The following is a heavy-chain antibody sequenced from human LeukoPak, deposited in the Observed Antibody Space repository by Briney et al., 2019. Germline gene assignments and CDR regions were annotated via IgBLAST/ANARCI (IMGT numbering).Heavy chain of an antibody. Sequence: PGRSLRLSCAASGFTFSSYAMHWVRQAPGKGLEWVAVISYDGSNKYYADSVKGRFTISRDNSKNTLYLQMNSLRAEDTAVYYCARDGAHWDAFDIWGQGTMVTVSS. J-gene: IGHJ3*02. CDR2: ISYDGSNK. CDR3: ARDGAHWDAFDI. V-gene: IGHV3-30*04. D-gene: IGHD3-16*01. CDR1: GFTFSSYA.